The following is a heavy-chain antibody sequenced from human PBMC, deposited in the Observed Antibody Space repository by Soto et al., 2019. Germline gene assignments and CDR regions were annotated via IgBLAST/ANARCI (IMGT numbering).Heavy chain of an antibody. Sequence: ASVKVSCKASGYTFTSYGMNWVRQAPGRGLEWMGWINPGNGNTKYSQKFQGRVIIERDTSASTAYMELSSLRSEDTAVYYCARASGPRGDIVLMVYVPRDYYYGMDVWGQGTTVTVSS. CDR2: INPGNGNT. D-gene: IGHD2-8*01. CDR3: ARASGPRGDIVLMVYVPRDYYYGMDV. CDR1: GYTFTSYG. V-gene: IGHV1-3*01. J-gene: IGHJ6*02.